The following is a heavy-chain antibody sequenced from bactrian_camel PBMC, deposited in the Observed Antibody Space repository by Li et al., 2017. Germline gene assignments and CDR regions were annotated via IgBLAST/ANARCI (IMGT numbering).Heavy chain of an antibody. D-gene: IGHD4*01. CDR2: IESDGST. CDR3: AAEDAPWSEICHSTRYSADSLRANS. Sequence: HVQLVESGGGSVQAGGSLRLSCVASGDTIGRYCMGWFRQIPDKEREGVAGIESDGSTSYTDSVKGRFTVSQDSAKNVLYLRVDSLKPDDTAMYYCAAEDAPWSEICHSTRYSADSLRANSWGQGTQVTV. CDR1: GDTIGRYC. V-gene: IGHV3S55*01. J-gene: IGHJ6*01.